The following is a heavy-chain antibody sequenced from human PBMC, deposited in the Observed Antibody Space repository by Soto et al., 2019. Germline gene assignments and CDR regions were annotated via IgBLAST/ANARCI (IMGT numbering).Heavy chain of an antibody. CDR2: IYSGGST. J-gene: IGHJ6*03. CDR3: ARGPPSESSSWLNYYYYYMDV. CDR1: GFTVSSNY. V-gene: IGHV3-66*01. D-gene: IGHD6-13*01. Sequence: GGSLRLSCAASGFTVSSNYMSWVRQAPGKGLEWVSVIYSGGSTYYADSVKGRFTISRDNSKNTLYLQMNSLRAEDTAVYYCARGPPSESSSWLNYYYYYMDVWGKGTTVTVSS.